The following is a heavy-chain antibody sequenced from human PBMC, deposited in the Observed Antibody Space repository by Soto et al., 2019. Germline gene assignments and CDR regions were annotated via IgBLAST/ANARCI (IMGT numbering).Heavy chain of an antibody. V-gene: IGHV3-15*07. J-gene: IGHJ6*02. D-gene: IGHD6-13*01. CDR2: IKSKSDGETT. Sequence: VQLVESGGGLVKPGGSLRLSCAASGFTFSNAYMNWVRQAPGKGLEWVGRIKSKSDGETTDYAAPVKGRFIISRDDSKNTLYLKMNSLQTEDTAVYYCAHAPGRRGYYGLDVWGQGTTVTVSS. CDR3: AHAPGRRGYYGLDV. CDR1: GFTFSNAY.